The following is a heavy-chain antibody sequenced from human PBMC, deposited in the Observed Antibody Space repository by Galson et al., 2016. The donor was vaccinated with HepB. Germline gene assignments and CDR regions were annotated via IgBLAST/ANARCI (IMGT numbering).Heavy chain of an antibody. J-gene: IGHJ6*02. V-gene: IGHV1-69*06. CDR3: ARTHYDRSNNNCYLPDYYYYGMDV. D-gene: IGHD2-2*01. CDR2: IIPIFGTT. CDR1: GGTFSSYA. Sequence: SVKVSCKASGGTFSSYAISWVRQAPGQGLEWMGGIIPIFGTTNYAQKFQGRVTITADKSTSTAYMELTSLRSEDTAVYYCARTHYDRSNNNCYLPDYYYYGMDVWGQGTTVTVSS.